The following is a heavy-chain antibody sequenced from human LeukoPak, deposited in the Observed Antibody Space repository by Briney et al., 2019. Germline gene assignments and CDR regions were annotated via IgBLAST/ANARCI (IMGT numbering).Heavy chain of an antibody. V-gene: IGHV4-59*08. Sequence: PSETLSLTCTVSGGSISNYHWSWFRQSPGTGLEWIGYIEYSGGTTYNSSLKSRVTISVDTSKSQFSLKLNSVTAADTAVYYCARVKYSSGSTSSWFDPWGQGTPVGVSS. D-gene: IGHD3-10*01. CDR1: GGSISNYH. J-gene: IGHJ5*02. CDR3: ARVKYSSGSTSSWFDP. CDR2: IEYSGGT.